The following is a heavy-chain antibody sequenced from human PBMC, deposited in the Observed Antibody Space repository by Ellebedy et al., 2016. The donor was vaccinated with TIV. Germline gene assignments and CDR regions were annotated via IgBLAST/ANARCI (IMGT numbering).Heavy chain of an antibody. CDR2: VADDGNAK. CDR3: AREAAWGQWYYDL. CDR1: GFTFSRFG. Sequence: PGGSLRLSCAASGFTFSRFGMHRVRQAPGKGLEWVAVVADDGNAKVYADSVKGRFTISRDNSKTTLYMQMNVLRPEDTAVYYCAREAAWGQWYYDLWGRGTLVTVSS. V-gene: IGHV3-30*03. D-gene: IGHD3-16*01. J-gene: IGHJ2*01.